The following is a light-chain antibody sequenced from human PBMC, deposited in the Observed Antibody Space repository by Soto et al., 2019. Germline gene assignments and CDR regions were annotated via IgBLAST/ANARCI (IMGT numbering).Light chain of an antibody. J-gene: IGKJ5*01. CDR3: MQALQTPIT. V-gene: IGKV2-28*01. CDR2: LGS. CDR1: QSLLLSDGYNY. Sequence: DIVMTQSPLSLPVTPGEPASISCRSSQSLLLSDGYNYLDWYLQKPGQSPHLLIYLGSNRASGVPDRFSGSGSGTDFTLKISRVEAEDVGVYYCMQALQTPITFGQGTRLEIK.